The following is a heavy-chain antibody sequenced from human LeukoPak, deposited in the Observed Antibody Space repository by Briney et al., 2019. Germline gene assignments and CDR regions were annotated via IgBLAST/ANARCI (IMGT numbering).Heavy chain of an antibody. D-gene: IGHD6-13*01. J-gene: IGHJ4*02. Sequence: GGSLRLSCAASGFTFSNAWMSWVRQAPGKGLEWVSAISGSGGSTYYADSVKGRFTISRDNSKNTLYLQMNSLRAEDTAVYYCAKELAAAGPLDYWGQGTVVTVSS. CDR3: AKELAAAGPLDY. V-gene: IGHV3-23*01. CDR1: GFTFSNAW. CDR2: ISGSGGST.